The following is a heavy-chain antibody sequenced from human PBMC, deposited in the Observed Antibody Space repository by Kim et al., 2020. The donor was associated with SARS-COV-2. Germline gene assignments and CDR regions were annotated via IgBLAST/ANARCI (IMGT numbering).Heavy chain of an antibody. Sequence: GETIYAQKFQGRVTMTEDTSTDTAYMELSSLRSEDTAVYYCATGRVWFDPWGQGTLVTVSS. CDR3: ATGRVWFDP. CDR2: GET. V-gene: IGHV1-24*01. J-gene: IGHJ5*02.